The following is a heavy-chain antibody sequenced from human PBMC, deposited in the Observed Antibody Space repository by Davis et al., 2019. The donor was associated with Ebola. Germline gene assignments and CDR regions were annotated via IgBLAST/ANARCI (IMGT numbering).Heavy chain of an antibody. J-gene: IGHJ6*02. D-gene: IGHD5-12*01. Sequence: PGGSLRLSCAASGLTFSSYSMNWVRQAPGKGLEWVSSISSSSSYIYYADSVKGRFTISRDNAKNSLYLQMNSLRAEDTAAYYCARVSGYDYWAYYYYYGMDVWGQGTTVTVSS. V-gene: IGHV3-21*01. CDR1: GLTFSSYS. CDR2: ISSSSSYI. CDR3: ARVSGYDYWAYYYYYGMDV.